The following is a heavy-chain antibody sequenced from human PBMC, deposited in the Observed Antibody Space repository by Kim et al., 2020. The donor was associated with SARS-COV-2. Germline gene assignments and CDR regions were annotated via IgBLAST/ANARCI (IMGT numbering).Heavy chain of an antibody. J-gene: IGHJ6*02. Sequence: ASVNVSCKASGYTFTSYGISWVRQAPGQGLEWMGWISAYNGNTNYAQKLQGRVTMTTDTSTSTAYMELRSLRSDDTAVYYCARYRGFGELSSYYYYGMDVWGQGTTVTVSS. CDR2: ISAYNGNT. CDR3: ARYRGFGELSSYYYYGMDV. CDR1: GYTFTSYG. D-gene: IGHD3-10*01. V-gene: IGHV1-18*01.